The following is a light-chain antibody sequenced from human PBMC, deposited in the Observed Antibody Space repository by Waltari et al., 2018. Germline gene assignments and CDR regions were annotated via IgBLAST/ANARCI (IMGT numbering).Light chain of an antibody. J-gene: IGLJ2*01. CDR3: CSYADSFTAL. Sequence: QSALTQPRSVSGSPGQSVPISCTGTSNAVGGYYYVSWYQQHPGKAPRLILYDITKRPSGVPDRFSGSKSGNTASLTIYGLQAEDEADYYCCSYADSFTALFGGGTKLTVL. CDR1: SNAVGGYYY. CDR2: DIT. V-gene: IGLV2-11*01.